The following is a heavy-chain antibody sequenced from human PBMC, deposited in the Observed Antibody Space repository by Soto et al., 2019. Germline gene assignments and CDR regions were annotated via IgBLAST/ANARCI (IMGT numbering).Heavy chain of an antibody. Sequence: TLSLTCAVSGYSINSGHYWGWIRQPPGKGLEWIATIYHSGSTYYNLSLKSRVTISVDTSKNQFSLILTSVTAADTAMYYCARVDLEAPAIGDNWLDPWGQGTLVTVSS. J-gene: IGHJ5*02. CDR2: IYHSGST. D-gene: IGHD2-21*01. CDR1: GYSINSGHY. V-gene: IGHV4-38-2*01. CDR3: ARVDLEAPAIGDNWLDP.